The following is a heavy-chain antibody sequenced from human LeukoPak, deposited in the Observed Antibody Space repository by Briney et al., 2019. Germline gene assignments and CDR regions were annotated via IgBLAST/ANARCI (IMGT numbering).Heavy chain of an antibody. CDR1: GFTFSDYY. Sequence: GGSLRLSCAASGFTFSDYYMSWIRQAPGKGLEWVSYISSSGSTIYYADSVKGRFTISRDNAKNSLYLQMNSLRAEDTAVYYCARDLPAYSNYAGAFDYWGQGTLVTVSS. CDR3: ARDLPAYSNYAGAFDY. J-gene: IGHJ4*02. D-gene: IGHD4-11*01. V-gene: IGHV3-11*04. CDR2: ISSSGSTI.